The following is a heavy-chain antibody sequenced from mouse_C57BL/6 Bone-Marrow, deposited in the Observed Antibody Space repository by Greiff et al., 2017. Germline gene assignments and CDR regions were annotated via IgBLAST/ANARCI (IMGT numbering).Heavy chain of an antibody. CDR2: IDPENGDT. CDR3: TGSQAWFAY. V-gene: IGHV14-4*01. Sequence: EVQLQQPGAALVRPGASVKLSCTASGFNIKDDYMHWVKQRPEQGLEWIGWIDPENGDTEYASKFQGKTTITADTSSNTAYLQPSSLTADDTAVYFCTGSQAWFAYWGQGALVTVSA. CDR1: GFNIKDDY. D-gene: IGHD1-1*01. J-gene: IGHJ3*01.